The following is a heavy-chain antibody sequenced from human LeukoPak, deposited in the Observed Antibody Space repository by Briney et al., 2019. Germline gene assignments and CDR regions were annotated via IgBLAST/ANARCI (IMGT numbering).Heavy chain of an antibody. CDR3: AKDHSDSGRAFEY. D-gene: IGHD1-26*01. Sequence: GGSLRLSCATSGFTFRTTGVHWVRQGPGKGLEGVALMSSDGINTYYADSVKGRFTVSRDSSRDTLYLQMNSVRPDDTAVYYCAKDHSDSGRAFEYWGRGTLVTVSS. CDR2: MSSDGINT. J-gene: IGHJ4*02. CDR1: GFTFRTTG. V-gene: IGHV3-30*18.